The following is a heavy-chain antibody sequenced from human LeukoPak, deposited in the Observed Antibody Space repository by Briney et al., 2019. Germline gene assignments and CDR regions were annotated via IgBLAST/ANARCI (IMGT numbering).Heavy chain of an antibody. CDR1: GGSFSGYY. Sequence: SETLSLTCAVYGGSFSGYYWSWIRQPPGKGLEWIGEINHSGSTNYNPSLKSRVTISVDTSKNQFSLKLSSVTAADTAVYYCARGLQYYDYVWGSYRYLSAFDYWGQGTLVTVSS. D-gene: IGHD3-16*02. CDR3: ARGLQYYDYVWGSYRYLSAFDY. J-gene: IGHJ4*02. CDR2: INHSGST. V-gene: IGHV4-34*01.